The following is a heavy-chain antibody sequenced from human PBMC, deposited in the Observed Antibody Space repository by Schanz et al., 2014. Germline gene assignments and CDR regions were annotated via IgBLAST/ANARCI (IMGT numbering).Heavy chain of an antibody. Sequence: QVQLQQWGAGLLKPSETLSLTCAVYGGSFSSNYWSWIRQPPGKGLEWIGRVYTSGSTNYNPSLKSRVTIALDTSKNQFSLTLTSLTAADTAVYYCARDTTWRLDLWGRGTLVTVSS. CDR3: ARDTTWRLDL. D-gene: IGHD1-1*01. J-gene: IGHJ2*01. V-gene: IGHV4-59*10. CDR2: VYTSGST. CDR1: GGSFSSNY.